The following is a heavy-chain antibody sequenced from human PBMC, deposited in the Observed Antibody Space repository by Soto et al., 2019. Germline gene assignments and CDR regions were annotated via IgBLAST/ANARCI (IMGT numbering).Heavy chain of an antibody. CDR3: ARAGGSGSYLGYYYYYMDV. CDR1: GGSISSGGYY. CDR2: IYYSGST. J-gene: IGHJ6*03. V-gene: IGHV4-31*03. D-gene: IGHD3-10*01. Sequence: PSETLSLTCTVSGGSISSGGYYWSWIRQHPGKGLEWIGYIYYSGSTYYNPSLKSRVTISVDTSKNQFSLKLSSVTAADTAVYYCARAGGSGSYLGYYYYYMDVWGKGTKVTVSS.